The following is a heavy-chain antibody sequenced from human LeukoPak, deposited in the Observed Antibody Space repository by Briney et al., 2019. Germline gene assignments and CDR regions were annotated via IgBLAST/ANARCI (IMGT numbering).Heavy chain of an antibody. J-gene: IGHJ4*02. CDR3: ARYALEAYYFDY. V-gene: IGHV3-30-3*01. CDR1: GFTFSSYA. Sequence: GGSLRLSCAASGFTFSSYAMHWVRQAPGKGLEWVAVISYDGSNKYYADSVKGRFTISRDNSKNTLYLQMNSLRAEDTAAYYCARYALEAYYFDYWGQGTLVTVSS. D-gene: IGHD3-3*01. CDR2: ISYDGSNK.